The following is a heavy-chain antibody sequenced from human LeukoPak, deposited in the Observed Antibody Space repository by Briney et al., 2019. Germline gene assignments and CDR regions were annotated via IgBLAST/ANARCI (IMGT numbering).Heavy chain of an antibody. D-gene: IGHD2-2*01. J-gene: IGHJ6*03. Sequence: PGGSLRLSCAASGFTFSDYYMSWIRQAPGKGLEWVSYISSGGSTIYYADSVKGRFTISRDNAKNSLYLQMNSLRAEDTAVYYCARVKDCSSTSCFYYYYYMDVWGKGTTVTVSS. CDR3: ARVKDCSSTSCFYYYYYMDV. V-gene: IGHV3-11*01. CDR1: GFTFSDYY. CDR2: ISSGGSTI.